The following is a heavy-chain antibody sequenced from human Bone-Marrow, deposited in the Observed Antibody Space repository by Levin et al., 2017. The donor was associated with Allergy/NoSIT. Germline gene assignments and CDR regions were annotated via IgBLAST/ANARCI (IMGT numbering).Heavy chain of an antibody. D-gene: IGHD2-2*02. CDR3: ARVGHVRESAGTSWYSFSDYYMDV. V-gene: IGHV4-61*02. CDR1: GGSISSGNYY. Sequence: LRLSCTVSGGSISSGNYYWSWIRQPAGERLEWIGRIYTSGSTNYNPSLKSRVTISLDTSKNQFSLKLTSVTAADTAVYSCARVGHVRESAGTSWYSFSDYYMDVWGKGTTVTVSS. CDR2: IYTSGST. J-gene: IGHJ6*03.